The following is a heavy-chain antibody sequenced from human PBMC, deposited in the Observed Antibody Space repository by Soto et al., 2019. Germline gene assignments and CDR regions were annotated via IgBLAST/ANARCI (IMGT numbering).Heavy chain of an antibody. CDR2: ISTGSSYI. J-gene: IGHJ4*02. D-gene: IGHD2-15*01. Sequence: PGGSLRLSCAASGFTFSSYSMNWVRQAPGKGLEWVSSISTGSSYISYADSVKGRFTISRDNARNSLYLQMNSLRAEDTAVYYCARANCSGGRCLATDYWGQGTPVTVSS. CDR1: GFTFSSYS. V-gene: IGHV3-21*01. CDR3: ARANCSGGRCLATDY.